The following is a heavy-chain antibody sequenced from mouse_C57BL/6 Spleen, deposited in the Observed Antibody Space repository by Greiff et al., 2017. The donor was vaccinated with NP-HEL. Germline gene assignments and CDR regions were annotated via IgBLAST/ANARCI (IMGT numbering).Heavy chain of an antibody. CDR3: ARDDGYCAMDY. V-gene: IGHV5-6*01. Sequence: EVQLVESGGDLVKPGGSLKLSCAASGFTFSSYGMSWVRQTPDKRLEWVATISSGGSYTYYPDSVKGRFTISRDNAKNTLYLQMSSLKSEDTAMYYCARDDGYCAMDYWGQGTSVTVSS. J-gene: IGHJ4*01. D-gene: IGHD2-3*01. CDR1: GFTFSSYG. CDR2: ISSGGSYT.